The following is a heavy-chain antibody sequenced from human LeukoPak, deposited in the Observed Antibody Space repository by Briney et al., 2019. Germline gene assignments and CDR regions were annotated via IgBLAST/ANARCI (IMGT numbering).Heavy chain of an antibody. CDR3: ARDLYGPIFGVVIGRIRFDY. Sequence: SETLSLTCTVSGGSISSYYWSRIRQPAGKGLEWIGRIYTSGSTNYNPSLKSRVTMSVDTSKNQFSLKLSSVTAADTAVYYCARDLYGPIFGVVIGRIRFDYWGQGTLVTVPS. J-gene: IGHJ4*02. D-gene: IGHD3-3*01. V-gene: IGHV4-4*07. CDR2: IYTSGST. CDR1: GGSISSYY.